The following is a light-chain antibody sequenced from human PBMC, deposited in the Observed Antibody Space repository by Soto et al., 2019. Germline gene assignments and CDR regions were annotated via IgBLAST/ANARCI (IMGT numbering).Light chain of an antibody. J-gene: IGKJ5*01. CDR2: GAS. CDR1: QSVSSN. CDR3: QQYGSSPIT. Sequence: EIVMTQSPATLSVSPGERATLSCRASQSVSSNLAWYQQKPGQAPSLLIYGASTRATGTPARFSGSGSGTDFTLTISRLEPEDFAVYYCQQYGSSPITFGQGTRLEI. V-gene: IGKV3-15*01.